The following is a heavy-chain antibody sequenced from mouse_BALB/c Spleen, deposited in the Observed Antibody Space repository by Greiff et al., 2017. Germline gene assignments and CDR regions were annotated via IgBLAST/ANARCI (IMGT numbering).Heavy chain of an antibody. CDR2: IHHNSGNT. Sequence: QVQLQQPGSVLVRPGASVKLSCTASGYTFTSSWMHWAKQRPGQGLEWIGGIHHNSGNTNYNEKFKGKATLTVDTSSNTAYVDLSSLTSEDSAVYYCARPSYGNPYAMDYWGQGTSVTVSA. J-gene: IGHJ4*01. CDR3: ARPSYGNPYAMDY. D-gene: IGHD2-10*01. V-gene: IGHV1S130*01. CDR1: GYTFTSSW.